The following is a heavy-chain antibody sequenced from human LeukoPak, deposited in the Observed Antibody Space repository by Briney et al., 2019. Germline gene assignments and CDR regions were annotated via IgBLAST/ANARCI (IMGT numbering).Heavy chain of an antibody. Sequence: GASVKVSCKASGYTFTGYYMHWVRQAPGQGLEWVGRIIPILGIANYAQKFQGRVTITADKSTSTAYMELSSLRSEDTAVYYRARDPSGHNAFDIWGQGTMVTVSS. J-gene: IGHJ3*02. CDR1: GYTFTGYY. CDR3: ARDPSGHNAFDI. D-gene: IGHD3-10*01. CDR2: IIPILGIA. V-gene: IGHV1-69*04.